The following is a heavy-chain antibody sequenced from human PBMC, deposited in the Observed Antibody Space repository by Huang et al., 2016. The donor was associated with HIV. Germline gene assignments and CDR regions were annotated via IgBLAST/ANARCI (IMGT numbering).Heavy chain of an antibody. CDR1: GYTFISYG. CDR3: ARDLGTTVVPDGMDV. CDR2: ISPSYGYT. Sequence: QVQLVQSGAEVKKPGASVKVFCRAFGYTFISYGITWVRQAPGQGLERLGWISPSYGYTNYAQQFQGRGTMTTNTSTNTVYMEVRSLRSDDTAVYYCARDLGTTVVPDGMDVWGQGTTVTVSS. V-gene: IGHV1-18*04. D-gene: IGHD4-17*01. J-gene: IGHJ6*02.